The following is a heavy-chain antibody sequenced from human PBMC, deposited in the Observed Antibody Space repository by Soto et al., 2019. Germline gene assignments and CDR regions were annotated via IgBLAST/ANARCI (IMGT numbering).Heavy chain of an antibody. CDR1: GFTFSSYC. J-gene: IGHJ3*02. CDR3: ARDTYYDSSGYYEANYAFDI. V-gene: IGHV3-33*01. Sequence: GGSLRLSCAASGFTFSSYCMHWVRQAPGKGLEWVAVIWYDGSNKYYADSVKGRFTISRDNSKNTLYLQMNSLRAEDTAVYYCARDTYYDSSGYYEANYAFDIWGQGTMVTVSS. D-gene: IGHD3-22*01. CDR2: IWYDGSNK.